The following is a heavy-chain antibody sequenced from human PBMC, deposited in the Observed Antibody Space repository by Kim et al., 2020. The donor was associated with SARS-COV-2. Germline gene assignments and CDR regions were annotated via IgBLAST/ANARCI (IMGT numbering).Heavy chain of an antibody. CDR2: MNPNSGNT. D-gene: IGHD3-10*01. CDR1: GYTFTSYD. CDR3: ARSYLTMVRGARDY. J-gene: IGHJ4*02. V-gene: IGHV1-8*01. Sequence: ASVKVSCKASGYTFTSYDINWVRQATGQGLEWMGWMNPNSGNTGYAQKFQGRVTMTRNTSISTAYMELSSLRSEDTAVYYCARSYLTMVRGARDYWGQGTLVTVSS.